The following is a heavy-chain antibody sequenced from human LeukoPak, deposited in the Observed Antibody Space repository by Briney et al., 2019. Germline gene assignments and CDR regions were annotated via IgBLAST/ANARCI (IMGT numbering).Heavy chain of an antibody. CDR3: AREERRAFDY. CDR1: GFTLRSYE. D-gene: IGHD1-1*01. CDR2: ISGSGSAI. Sequence: SGGSLRLSCATSGFTLRSYEMNWVRQAPGKGLEWVSYISGSGSAIYYADSVKGRFTISRDNAKNSLYLQMNSLRAEDTAVYYCAREERRAFDYWGQGTLVTVSS. V-gene: IGHV3-48*03. J-gene: IGHJ4*02.